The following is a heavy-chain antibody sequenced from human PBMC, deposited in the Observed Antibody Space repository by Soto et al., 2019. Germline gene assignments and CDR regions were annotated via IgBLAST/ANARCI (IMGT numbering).Heavy chain of an antibody. CDR3: ARGGNSDYYYGMNV. D-gene: IGHD2-21*02. V-gene: IGHV1-69*01. CDR1: GGTFSXYP. J-gene: IGHJ6*02. Sequence: QGQLVQAGGDVKKPGSSVKVSCKASGGTFSXYPISWVXXXXXXXXXXXGGIIPLFGTADYAQKFQGRVTFTADESTSTAYMELSSLRSEDTAVYYCARGGNSDYYYGMNVWGQGTTVTVSS. CDR2: IIPLFGTA.